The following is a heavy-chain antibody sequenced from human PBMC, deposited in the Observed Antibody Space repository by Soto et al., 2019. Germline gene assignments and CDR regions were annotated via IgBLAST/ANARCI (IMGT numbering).Heavy chain of an antibody. J-gene: IGHJ6*02. Sequence: GESLKISCKGSGYSFTSYWISWVRQMPGKGLEWMGRIDPSDSYTNYSPSFQGHVTISADKSISTAYLQWSSLKASDTAMYYCARRDVNWNDGGYYYYGMDVWGQGTTVTVSS. V-gene: IGHV5-10-1*01. CDR3: ARRDVNWNDGGYYYYGMDV. D-gene: IGHD1-1*01. CDR2: IDPSDSYT. CDR1: GYSFTSYW.